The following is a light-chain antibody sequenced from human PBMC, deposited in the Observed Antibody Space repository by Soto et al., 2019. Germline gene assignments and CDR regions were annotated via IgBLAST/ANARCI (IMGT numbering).Light chain of an antibody. CDR2: GAS. CDR3: QQANSPYS. CDR1: HDVSSW. J-gene: IGKJ2*03. Sequence: DIQMTQSPSSFSASVGDRVTITCRASHDVSSWLAWYQQKPGKAPRLLIYGASTLQSGVPSRFSGSGSGTDFTLTISSLQPEDFPTSYCQQANSPYSFGQGTKLEIK. V-gene: IGKV1-12*01.